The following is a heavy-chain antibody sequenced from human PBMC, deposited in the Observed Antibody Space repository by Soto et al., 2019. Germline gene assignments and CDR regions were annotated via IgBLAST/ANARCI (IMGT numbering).Heavy chain of an antibody. D-gene: IGHD2-21*02. J-gene: IGHJ4*02. CDR2: INAGNGNT. Sequence: QVQLVQSEAEEKKPGASVKVSCKASGYTFTSYAMHWVRQAPGQRLEWMGWINAGNGNTKYSQKFQGRVTITRDTSASTAYMELSSLRSEDTAVYYCARAWVVATAPDYWGQGTLVTVSS. V-gene: IGHV1-3*05. CDR1: GYTFTSYA. CDR3: ARAWVVATAPDY.